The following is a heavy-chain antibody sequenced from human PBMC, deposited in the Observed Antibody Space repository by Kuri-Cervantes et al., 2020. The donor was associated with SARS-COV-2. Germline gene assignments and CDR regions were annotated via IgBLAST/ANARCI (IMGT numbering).Heavy chain of an antibody. CDR3: AKGDDTMVRGLGLLGKNYYYGMDV. CDR1: GFTVDDYA. D-gene: IGHD3-10*01. Sequence: GGSLRLSCAASGFTVDDYAMHWVRQAPGTGLDRVSANSGSGGSTYYWDSVKGRFTISRDNSKNTLFLQLNSLRAEDTAGYYCAKGDDTMVRGLGLLGKNYYYGMDVWGQGTTVTVSS. CDR2: NSGSGGST. J-gene: IGHJ6*02. V-gene: IGHV3-23*01.